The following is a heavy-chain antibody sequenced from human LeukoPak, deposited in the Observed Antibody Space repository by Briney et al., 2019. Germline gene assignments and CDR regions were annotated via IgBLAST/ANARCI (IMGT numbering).Heavy chain of an antibody. CDR2: ISGSGGST. V-gene: IGHV3-23*01. D-gene: IGHD3-22*01. CDR3: AKYSMIVAPRY. Sequence: GSLRLSXXXSGFTFSSYAMSWVRQAPGKGLEWVSAISGSGGSTYYADSVKGRFTISRDNSKNTLYLQMNSLRAEDTAVYYCAKYSMIVAPRYWGQGTLVTVSS. CDR1: GFTFSSYA. J-gene: IGHJ4*02.